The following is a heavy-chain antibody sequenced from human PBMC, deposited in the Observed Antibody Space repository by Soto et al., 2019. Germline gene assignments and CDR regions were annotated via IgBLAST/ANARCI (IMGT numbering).Heavy chain of an antibody. CDR1: GGTFSSYS. CDR2: IIPIFGTA. V-gene: IGHV1-69*06. D-gene: IGHD3-22*01. CDR3: ARVTYYYDSSGYYQYYFDY. J-gene: IGHJ4*02. Sequence: GASVKVSCKASGGTFSSYSISWVLQAPGQGLEWMGGIIPIFGTANYAQKFQGRVTITADKSTSTAYMELSSLRSEDTAVYYCARVTYYYDSSGYYQYYFDYWGQGTLVTVSS.